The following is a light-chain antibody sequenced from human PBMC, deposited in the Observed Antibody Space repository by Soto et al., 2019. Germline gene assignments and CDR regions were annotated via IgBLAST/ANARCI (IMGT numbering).Light chain of an antibody. Sequence: DVEMTQSPSTLPTSIGDRVTINCRASRTVSNWLAWYQQKPGKAPKLLIYKASRLESGVPSRFSASGSGTDFTLTINSLQSDDFATYFCQQYSKESTFGQGTKLEIK. V-gene: IGKV1-5*03. CDR2: KAS. J-gene: IGKJ2*01. CDR1: RTVSNW. CDR3: QQYSKEST.